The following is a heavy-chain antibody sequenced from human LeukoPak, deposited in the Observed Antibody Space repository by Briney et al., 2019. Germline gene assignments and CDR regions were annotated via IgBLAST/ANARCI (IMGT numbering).Heavy chain of an antibody. CDR3: ARGIAVAGTSY. CDR2: ISYDGSNK. D-gene: IGHD6-19*01. Sequence: PGGSLRLSCAASGFTFSSYGMHWVRQAPGKGLEWVAVISYDGSNKYYADSVKDRFTISRDNSKNTLYLQMNSLRAEDTAVYYCARGIAVAGTSYWGQGTLVTVSS. V-gene: IGHV3-30*03. J-gene: IGHJ4*02. CDR1: GFTFSSYG.